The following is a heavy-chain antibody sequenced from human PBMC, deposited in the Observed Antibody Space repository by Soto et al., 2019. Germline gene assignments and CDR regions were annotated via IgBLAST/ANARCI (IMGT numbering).Heavy chain of an antibody. CDR1: GFTFSSYG. CDR2: ISYDGSNK. J-gene: IGHJ5*02. CDR3: AKEVCYATYNWFDP. Sequence: GGSLRLSCAASGFTFSSYGMHWVRQAPGKGLEWVAVISYDGSNKYYADSVKGRFTISRDNSKNTLYLQMNSLRAEDTAVYYCAKEVCYATYNWFDPWGQGTLVTVS. V-gene: IGHV3-30*18. D-gene: IGHD2-15*01.